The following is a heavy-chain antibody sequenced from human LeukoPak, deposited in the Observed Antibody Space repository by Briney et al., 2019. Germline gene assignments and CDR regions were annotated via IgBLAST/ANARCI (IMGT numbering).Heavy chain of an antibody. CDR1: GGSISSSGYY. V-gene: IGHV4-39*01. J-gene: IGHJ4*02. D-gene: IGHD3-22*01. CDR3: ARTYYYDSSGYEAD. Sequence: SETLSLTCTVSGGSISSSGYYWGWIRQPPGKGLEWIGSIYYSGRTDYNPSLKSRVTISVDTSKNQFSLKLSSVTAADTAVYYCARTYYYDSSGYEADWGQGTLVTVSS. CDR2: IYYSGRT.